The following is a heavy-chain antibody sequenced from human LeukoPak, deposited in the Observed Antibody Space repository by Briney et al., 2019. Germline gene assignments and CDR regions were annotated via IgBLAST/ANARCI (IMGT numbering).Heavy chain of an antibody. V-gene: IGHV3-30*02. CDR2: IRYDGSNK. J-gene: IGHJ4*02. CDR1: GFTFSSYG. D-gene: IGHD1-26*01. CDR3: AKGAGIVGAIRTLATDY. Sequence: PGGSLRLSCAASGFTFSSYGMHWVRQAPGKGLEWVAFIRYDGSNKYYADSVKGRFAISRDNSKNTLYLQMNSLRAEDTAVYYCAKGAGIVGAIRTLATDYWGQGTLVTVSS.